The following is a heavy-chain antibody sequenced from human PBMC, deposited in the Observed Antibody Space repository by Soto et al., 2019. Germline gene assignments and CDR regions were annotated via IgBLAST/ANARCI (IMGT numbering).Heavy chain of an antibody. CDR3: VRDVGFHFDH. CDR2: TYYRSKWYN. Sequence: SQTLSLTCAISGDSVFSNTAAWNWIRQSPSRGLELLGRTYYRSKWYNDYAVTVKSPIAINPDTSKNHFSLHLNSVTPDDTALYYCVRDVGFHFDHWGQGTHVTLSS. J-gene: IGHJ4*02. V-gene: IGHV6-1*01. CDR1: GDSVFSNTAA. D-gene: IGHD1-26*01.